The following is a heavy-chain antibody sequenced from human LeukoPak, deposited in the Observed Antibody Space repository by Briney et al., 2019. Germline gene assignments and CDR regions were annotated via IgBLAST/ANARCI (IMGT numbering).Heavy chain of an antibody. CDR3: ARDAHCSGGSCYSYYFDY. V-gene: IGHV1-69*13. Sequence: SVKVSCKASGGTFSSYAISWVRQAPGQGLEWMGGIIPIFGTANYAQKFQGRVTITADESTSTAYMELSSLRSVDTAVYYCARDAHCSGGSCYSYYFDYWGQGTLVTVSS. J-gene: IGHJ4*02. CDR1: GGTFSSYA. D-gene: IGHD2-15*01. CDR2: IIPIFGTA.